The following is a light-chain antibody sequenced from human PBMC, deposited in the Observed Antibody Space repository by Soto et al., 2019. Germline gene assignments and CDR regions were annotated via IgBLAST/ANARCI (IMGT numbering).Light chain of an antibody. CDR3: QSYDSSPSGV. V-gene: IGLV1-40*01. Sequence: SVLTQPPALSGAPGQRVNISCTGSISNIGAGYDVHWYQQLPGTAPKLLIYGNSNRPSGVPDRFSGSKSGTSASLAITGLQAEDEADYYCQSYDSSPSGVFGTGTKVTVL. CDR2: GNS. CDR1: ISNIGAGYD. J-gene: IGLJ1*01.